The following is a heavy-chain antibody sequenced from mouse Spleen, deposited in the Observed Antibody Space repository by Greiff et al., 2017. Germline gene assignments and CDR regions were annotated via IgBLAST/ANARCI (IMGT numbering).Heavy chain of an antibody. CDR1: GYTFTSYG. Sequence: QVQLQQSGAELARPGASVKLSCKASGYTFTSYGISWVKQRTGQGLEWIGEIYPRSGNTYYNAKFKGKATLTADKSSSTAYMELRSLTSEDSAVYFCAYYYGSSPWFAYWGQGTLVTVSA. J-gene: IGHJ3*01. V-gene: IGHV1-81*01. D-gene: IGHD1-1*01. CDR3: AYYYGSSPWFAY. CDR2: IYPRSGNT.